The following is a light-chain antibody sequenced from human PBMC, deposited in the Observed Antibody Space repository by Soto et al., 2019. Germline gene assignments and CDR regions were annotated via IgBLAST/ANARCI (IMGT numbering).Light chain of an antibody. CDR2: NDR. V-gene: IGLV3-21*02. Sequence: SYELTQAPSVSVAPGQTARLTCGGDNIEYKRVHWYQQRPGQAPVLVVYNDRDRPSGIPERFSGSNSGNTATLTISRVEGGDEADYYCQVWDDRGLHVVFGGGTKVTVL. CDR3: QVWDDRGLHVV. J-gene: IGLJ3*02. CDR1: NIEYKR.